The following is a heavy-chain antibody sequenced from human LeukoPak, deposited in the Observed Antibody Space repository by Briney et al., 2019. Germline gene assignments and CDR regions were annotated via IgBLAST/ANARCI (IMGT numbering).Heavy chain of an antibody. D-gene: IGHD2-2*02. CDR2: IYYSGST. V-gene: IGHV4-31*03. CDR3: ARDGEYCSSTSCYTNWFDP. CDR1: GGSISSGGYY. Sequence: SGTLSLTCTVSGGSISSGGYYWSWIRQHPGKGLEWIGYIYYSGSTYYNPSLKSRVTISVDTSKNQFSLKLSSVTAADTAVYYCARDGEYCSSTSCYTNWFDPWGQGTLVTVSS. J-gene: IGHJ5*02.